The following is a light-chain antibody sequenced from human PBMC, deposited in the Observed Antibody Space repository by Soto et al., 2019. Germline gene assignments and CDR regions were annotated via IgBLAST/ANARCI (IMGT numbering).Light chain of an antibody. CDR2: EVS. CDR3: SSYAGSSNFDV. V-gene: IGLV2-8*01. Sequence: QSALTQPPSASGSPGQSVTISCTGTSSDVGNYNYVSWYQQHPGKAPKLMIYEVSKRPSGVPDRFSGSKSGNTASLTVSGLQAEDEADYYCSSYAGSSNFDVFGTGTQLTVL. CDR1: SSDVGNYNY. J-gene: IGLJ1*01.